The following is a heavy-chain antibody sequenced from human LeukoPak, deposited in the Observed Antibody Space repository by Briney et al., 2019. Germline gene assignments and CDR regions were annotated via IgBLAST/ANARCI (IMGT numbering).Heavy chain of an antibody. CDR1: GFTFSSYA. CDR3: AKDLLMVRGVTDY. V-gene: IGHV3-23*01. D-gene: IGHD3-10*01. J-gene: IGHJ4*02. Sequence: PGXXLRLSCAASGFTFSSYAMSWVRQAPGKGLEWVSVISGSGGSTYYADSVKGRFTISRDNSKNTLYLQMNSLRAEDTAVYYCAKDLLMVRGVTDYWGQGTLVTVSS. CDR2: ISGSGGST.